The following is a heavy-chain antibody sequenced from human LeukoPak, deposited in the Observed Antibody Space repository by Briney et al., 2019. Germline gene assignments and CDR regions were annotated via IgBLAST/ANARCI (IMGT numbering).Heavy chain of an antibody. CDR2: IKQDGSEK. D-gene: IGHD3/OR15-3a*01. J-gene: IGHJ4*02. CDR3: ARVCPWAGYYRTCFDY. CDR1: GFTFSSYW. V-gene: IGHV3-7*03. Sequence: GGSLRLSCLASGFTFSSYWMSWVRQAPGKGLEGVANIKQDGSEKYYVDSVKGRFTISRDNAKNSLYLQMNSLRAEDTAVYYCARVCPWAGYYRTCFDYWGQGTLVTVSS.